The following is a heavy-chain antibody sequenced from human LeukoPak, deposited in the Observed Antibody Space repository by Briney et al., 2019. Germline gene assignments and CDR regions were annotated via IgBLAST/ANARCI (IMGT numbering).Heavy chain of an antibody. J-gene: IGHJ5*02. Sequence: ASVKVSCKASGGTFSSYAMSWVRQAPGQGLEWMGRIIPIFGTANYAQKFQGRVTITTDESTSTAYMELSSLRSEDTAVYYCARDRYSSSWTSPFDPWGQGTLVTVSS. CDR3: ARDRYSSSWTSPFDP. D-gene: IGHD6-13*01. CDR2: IIPIFGTA. CDR1: GGTFSSYA. V-gene: IGHV1-69*05.